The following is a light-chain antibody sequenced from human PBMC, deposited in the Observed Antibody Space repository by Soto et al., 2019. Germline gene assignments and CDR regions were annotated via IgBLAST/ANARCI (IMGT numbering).Light chain of an antibody. Sequence: EIVMTQSPATLSVSPGERATLSCRASQSVSSNLAWYQQKPGQAPRLLIYGASTRATGIPARFSGSGSGTEFTLIISSLQPEDFAVYYCHQYDNWPPWRFGQGTKVEIK. CDR1: QSVSSN. CDR3: HQYDNWPPWR. CDR2: GAS. J-gene: IGKJ1*01. V-gene: IGKV3-15*01.